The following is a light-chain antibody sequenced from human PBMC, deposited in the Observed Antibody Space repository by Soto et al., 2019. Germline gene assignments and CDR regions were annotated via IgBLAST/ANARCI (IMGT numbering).Light chain of an antibody. V-gene: IGKV4-1*01. CDR3: QQYYSTPGT. CDR1: QSVLYSSNNKNY. J-gene: IGKJ1*01. CDR2: WAS. Sequence: IVMTQSPDSLSVSLGERATINCKSSQSVLYSSNNKNYLAWYQQKPGQPPKLLIYWASTRESGVPDRFSGSGSGTDFTLTISSLQAEDVAVYYCQQYYSTPGTFGQGTKVDIK.